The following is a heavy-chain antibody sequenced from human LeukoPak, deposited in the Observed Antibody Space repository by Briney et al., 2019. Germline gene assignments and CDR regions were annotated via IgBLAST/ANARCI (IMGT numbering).Heavy chain of an antibody. CDR2: IIPIFGTA. V-gene: IGHV1-69*05. Sequence: SVKVSCKASGGTFSSYAISWVRQAPGQGLEWMGGIIPIFGTANYAQKFQGRVRITTDESTSTAYMELSSLRSEDTAVYYCARADYDFWSGYRFDYWGQGTLVTVSS. D-gene: IGHD3-3*01. J-gene: IGHJ4*02. CDR1: GGTFSSYA. CDR3: ARADYDFWSGYRFDY.